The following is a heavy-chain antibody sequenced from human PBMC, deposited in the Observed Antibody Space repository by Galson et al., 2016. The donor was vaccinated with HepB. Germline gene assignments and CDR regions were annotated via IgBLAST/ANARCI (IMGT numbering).Heavy chain of an antibody. CDR2: ISAYNGDT. D-gene: IGHD1-26*01. Sequence: SVKVSCRASGYTFTSFGISWVRQAPGQGLEWMGWISAYNGDTNFAQKFRGRVIMTGDTSTDTAYMELRSLTSGDTAVYYCARDFSEVGVTGYFDYWGQGTLVTVSS. CDR3: ARDFSEVGVTGYFDY. V-gene: IGHV1-18*01. J-gene: IGHJ4*02. CDR1: GYTFTSFG.